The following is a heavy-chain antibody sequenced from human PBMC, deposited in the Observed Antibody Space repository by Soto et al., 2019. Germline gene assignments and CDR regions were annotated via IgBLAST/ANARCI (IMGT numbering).Heavy chain of an antibody. Sequence: ASVKGSCKASGYTFTSYAMHWVRQAPGQRLEWMGWINAGNGNTKYSQKFQGRVTITRDTSASTAYMELSSLRSEDTAVYYCASVYSSGWYGYYGMDVWGQGTTVTVSS. V-gene: IGHV1-3*01. CDR1: GYTFTSYA. CDR3: ASVYSSGWYGYYGMDV. J-gene: IGHJ6*02. D-gene: IGHD6-19*01. CDR2: INAGNGNT.